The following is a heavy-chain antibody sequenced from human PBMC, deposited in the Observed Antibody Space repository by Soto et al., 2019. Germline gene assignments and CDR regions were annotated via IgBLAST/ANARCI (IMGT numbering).Heavy chain of an antibody. V-gene: IGHV4-4*02. CDR2: IYHSGST. J-gene: IGHJ6*02. Sequence: SETLSLTCAVSGGSISSSNWWSWVRQPPGKGLEWIGEIYHSGSTNYNPSLKSRVTISVDKSKNQFSLKLSSVTAADTAVYYCARLQLVSDYYYYGMDVWGQGTTVTVSS. D-gene: IGHD6-13*01. CDR1: GGSISSSNW. CDR3: ARLQLVSDYYYYGMDV.